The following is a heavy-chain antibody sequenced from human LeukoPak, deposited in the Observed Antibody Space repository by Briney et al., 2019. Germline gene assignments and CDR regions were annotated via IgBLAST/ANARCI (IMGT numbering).Heavy chain of an antibody. J-gene: IGHJ4*02. CDR2: INQDGSEK. Sequence: GGSLRLSCAASGFTFSSYWMSWVRQAPGRGLEWVANINQDGSEKYYVDSVKGRFTISRDNAKNSLYLQMNSLRAEDTAVYYCARAYFDWLLYTGYWGQGTLVTVSS. CDR1: GFTFSSYW. CDR3: ARAYFDWLLYTGY. V-gene: IGHV3-7*03. D-gene: IGHD3-9*01.